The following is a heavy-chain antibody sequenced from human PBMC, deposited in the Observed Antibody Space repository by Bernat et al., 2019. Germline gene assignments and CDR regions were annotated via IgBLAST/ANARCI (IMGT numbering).Heavy chain of an antibody. CDR2: IYHSGST. J-gene: IGHJ5*02. CDR3: ARSPGRITGINWFDP. CDR1: GYSISSGYY. Sequence: QVQLQESGPGLVKPSETLSLTCAVSGYSISSGYYWGWIRQPPGKGLEWIGSIYHSGSTYYNPSLKSRVTISVDTSKNQFSLKLNSVTAADTAVYYCARSPGRITGINWFDPWGQGTLVTVSS. V-gene: IGHV4-38-2*01. D-gene: IGHD1-20*01.